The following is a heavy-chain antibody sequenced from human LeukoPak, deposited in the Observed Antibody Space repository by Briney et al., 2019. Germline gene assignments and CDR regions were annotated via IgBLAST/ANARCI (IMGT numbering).Heavy chain of an antibody. CDR3: ARGSDYDFWSGNLYYYYGMDV. Sequence: GASVKVSCKASGYTFTSYDINWVRQATGQGLEWMGWMNPNSGNTGYAQKFQGRVTMTRNTSISTAYMELSSLRSEDTAVYYCARGSDYDFWSGNLYYYYGMDVWGQGTTVTVSS. CDR2: MNPNSGNT. CDR1: GYTFTSYD. J-gene: IGHJ6*02. V-gene: IGHV1-8*01. D-gene: IGHD3-3*01.